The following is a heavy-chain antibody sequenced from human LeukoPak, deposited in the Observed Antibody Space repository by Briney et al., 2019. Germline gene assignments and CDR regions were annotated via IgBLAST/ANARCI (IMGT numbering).Heavy chain of an antibody. CDR3: ARRITGATSDSFDY. V-gene: IGHV4-39*01. Sequence: SETLSLICTVFGGSISSSSYFWGWIRQPAGKGLEWIGSISHSGSTYYDPSLKSRITISVDTSKNQFSLKVRSVTAADTAVYYCARRITGATSDSFDYWGQGILVTVSS. CDR1: GGSISSSSYF. D-gene: IGHD1-20*01. J-gene: IGHJ4*02. CDR2: ISHSGST.